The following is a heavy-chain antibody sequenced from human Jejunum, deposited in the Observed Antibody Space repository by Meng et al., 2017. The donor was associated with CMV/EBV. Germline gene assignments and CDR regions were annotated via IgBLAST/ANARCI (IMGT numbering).Heavy chain of an antibody. Sequence: AAPGFTLRGSHMHWVRQAPERGLEWVGRIGSKVNTYATADTASVKGRFTVSRDASKNMAYVQMNSLKTEDTAIYYCVRSTYSRSEYWGRGTKVTVSS. CDR3: VRSTYSRSEY. CDR1: GFTLRGSH. V-gene: IGHV3-73*01. CDR2: IGSKVNTYAT. J-gene: IGHJ4*02. D-gene: IGHD6-6*01.